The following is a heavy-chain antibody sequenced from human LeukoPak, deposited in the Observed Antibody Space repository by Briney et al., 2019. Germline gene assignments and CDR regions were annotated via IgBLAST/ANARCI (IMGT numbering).Heavy chain of an antibody. Sequence: SETLSLTCTVSSCSISSGYYWGWIRQPPGKGLEWIGSIYHRGSFYYNPSLKSRVTISVDTSKNQLSLKLSSVTAADTAVYYCARGYSYGYLVDYWGQGTLVTVSS. V-gene: IGHV4-38-2*02. J-gene: IGHJ4*02. CDR1: SCSISSGYY. CDR3: ARGYSYGYLVDY. CDR2: IYHRGSF. D-gene: IGHD5-18*01.